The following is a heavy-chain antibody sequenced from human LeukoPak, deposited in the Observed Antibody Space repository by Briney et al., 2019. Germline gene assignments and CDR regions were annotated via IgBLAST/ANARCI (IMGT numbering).Heavy chain of an antibody. D-gene: IGHD6-13*01. J-gene: IGHJ4*02. CDR2: IKPDGTTK. CDR1: GFPFSSYS. V-gene: IGHV3-7*03. CDR3: ARSIPYGTTWYGRSDY. Sequence: GGSLRLSCAASGFPFSSYSMTWVRQAPGKGLEWVANIKPDGTTKFYVDSVKGRFTISRDNALNSLYLQMNSLRAEDTAIYYCARSIPYGTTWYGRSDYWGQGTLITVSS.